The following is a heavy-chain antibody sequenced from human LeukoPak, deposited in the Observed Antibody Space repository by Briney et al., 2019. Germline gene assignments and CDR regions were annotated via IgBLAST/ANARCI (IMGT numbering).Heavy chain of an antibody. J-gene: IGHJ5*02. CDR3: ARDIENWFGP. D-gene: IGHD1-26*01. Sequence: KPSEALSLTCTVSGGSISSYYWSWIRQPPGKGLEWIGYIYYSGSTNYNPSLKSRVTISVDTSKNQFSLKLSSVTAADTAVYYCARDIENWFGPWGQGTLVTVSS. V-gene: IGHV4-59*01. CDR1: GGSISSYY. CDR2: IYYSGST.